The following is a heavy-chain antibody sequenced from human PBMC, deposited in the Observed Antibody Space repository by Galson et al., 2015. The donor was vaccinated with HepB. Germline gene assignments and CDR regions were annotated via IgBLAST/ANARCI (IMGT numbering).Heavy chain of an antibody. J-gene: IGHJ4*02. CDR2: INTNTGNP. CDR3: ASEIVVVVAAPASYFDY. V-gene: IGHV7-4-1*01. CDR1: GYTFTSYA. D-gene: IGHD2-15*01. Sequence: SVKVSCKASGYTFTSYAMNWVRQAPGQGLEWMGWINTNTGNPTYAQGFTGRFVFSLDTSVSTAYLQICSLKAEDTAVYYCASEIVVVVAAPASYFDYWGQGTLVTVSS.